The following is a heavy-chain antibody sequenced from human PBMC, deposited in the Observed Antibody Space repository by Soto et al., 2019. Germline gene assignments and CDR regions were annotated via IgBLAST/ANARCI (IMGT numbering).Heavy chain of an antibody. J-gene: IGHJ6*02. V-gene: IGHV3-30*18. CDR3: AKEDTAMGVYYYYYGMDV. D-gene: IGHD5-18*01. CDR2: ISYDGSNK. Sequence: PWGSLRLSCAASGFTFSSYGMHWVRQAPGKGLEWVAVISYDGSNKYYADSVKGRFTISRDNSKNTLYLQMNSLRAEDTAVYYCAKEDTAMGVYYYYYGMDVWGQGTTVTVSS. CDR1: GFTFSSYG.